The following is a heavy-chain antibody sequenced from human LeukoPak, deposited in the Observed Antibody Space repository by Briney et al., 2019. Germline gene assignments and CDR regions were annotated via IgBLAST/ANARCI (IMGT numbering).Heavy chain of an antibody. CDR3: ARVSYSSSWVNDAFDI. D-gene: IGHD6-13*01. Sequence: PSETLSLTCTVSGYSISSGYYWGWIRQPPGKGLEWIGSIYHSGSTYYNPSLKSRVTISVDTSKNQFSLKLSSVTAADTAVYYCARVSYSSSWVNDAFDIWGQGTMVTVSS. CDR1: GYSISSGYY. V-gene: IGHV4-38-2*02. CDR2: IYHSGST. J-gene: IGHJ3*02.